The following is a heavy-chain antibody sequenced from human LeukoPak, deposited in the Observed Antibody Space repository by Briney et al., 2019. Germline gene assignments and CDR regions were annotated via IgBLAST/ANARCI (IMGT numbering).Heavy chain of an antibody. Sequence: PGGSLRLSCAASGFTFSDYYMSWIRQAPGKGLEWVSYISTSGSTIYYADSVKGRFTISRDNAKNSLYLQMNSLRAEDTAVYYCARDSGNWLIPPFDYWGQGTLVTVSS. CDR2: ISTSGSTI. D-gene: IGHD1-26*01. V-gene: IGHV3-11*01. CDR1: GFTFSDYY. J-gene: IGHJ4*02. CDR3: ARDSGNWLIPPFDY.